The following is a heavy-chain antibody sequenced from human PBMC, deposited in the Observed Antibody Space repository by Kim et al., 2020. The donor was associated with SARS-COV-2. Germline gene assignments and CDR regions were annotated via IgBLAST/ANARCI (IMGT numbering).Heavy chain of an antibody. J-gene: IGHJ6*02. CDR1: GGSISSYY. D-gene: IGHD6-13*01. V-gene: IGHV4-59*01. CDR3: ARLGGAAAGTGGYYYGMDV. Sequence: SETLSLTCTVSGGSISSYYWSWIRQPPGKGLEWIGYIYYSGSTNYNPSLKSRVTISVDTSKNQFSLKLSSVTAADTAVYYCARLGGAAAGTGGYYYGMDVWGQGTTVTVSS. CDR2: IYYSGST.